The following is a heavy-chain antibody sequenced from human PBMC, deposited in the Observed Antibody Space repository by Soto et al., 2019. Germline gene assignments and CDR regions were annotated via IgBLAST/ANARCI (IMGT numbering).Heavy chain of an antibody. J-gene: IGHJ4*02. D-gene: IGHD6-13*01. V-gene: IGHV4-30-2*01. CDR1: GGSISSGGYS. CDR3: ASSIAAAEIGIDY. Sequence: KTSETLSLTCAVSGGSISSGGYSWSWIRQPPGKGLEWIGYIYHSGSTYYNPSLKSRVTISVDRSKNQFSLKLSSVTAADTAVYYCASSIAAAEIGIDYWGQGTLVTVSS. CDR2: IYHSGST.